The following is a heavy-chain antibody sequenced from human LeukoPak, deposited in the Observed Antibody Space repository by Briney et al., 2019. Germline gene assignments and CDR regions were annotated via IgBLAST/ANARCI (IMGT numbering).Heavy chain of an antibody. CDR3: AKTAGVAVALSLGY. CDR1: GGTFSSYA. Sequence: SVKVSCKASGGTFSSYAISWVRQAPGQGLEWMGGIIPIFGTTNLAQKFQGRVTITADESTSTVYMEVTSLRSGDTAIYYCAKTAGVAVALSLGYWGQGTLVTVSS. J-gene: IGHJ4*02. CDR2: IIPIFGTT. D-gene: IGHD6-19*01. V-gene: IGHV1-69*13.